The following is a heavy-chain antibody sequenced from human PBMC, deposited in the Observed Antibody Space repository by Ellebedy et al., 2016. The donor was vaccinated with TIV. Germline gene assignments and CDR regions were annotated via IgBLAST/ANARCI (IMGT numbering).Heavy chain of an antibody. CDR3: ASGLTGDYGAFDV. Sequence: GESLKISCVASGFSFSGYWMTWVRQAPGKGLEWVANIADDGREENYVDSVRGRFTISRANAKNLLSCHMNTLRAEDTAVYYCASGLTGDYGAFDVWGPGTMVTVSS. J-gene: IGHJ3*01. CDR1: GFSFSGYW. V-gene: IGHV3-7*03. D-gene: IGHD4-17*01. CDR2: IADDGREE.